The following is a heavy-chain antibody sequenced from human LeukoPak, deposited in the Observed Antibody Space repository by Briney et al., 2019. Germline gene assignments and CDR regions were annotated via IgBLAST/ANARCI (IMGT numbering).Heavy chain of an antibody. Sequence: GESLQISCKCSGSSFTSYWIGWVGPVPGKGLEWMGIIYPSDSDTRYSPSFQGQVTISADKSISTAYLQWSSLKASDTAMYYCASNRGYTYGYYFVYWGQGTLVTVSS. V-gene: IGHV5-51*01. CDR3: ASNRGYTYGYYFVY. D-gene: IGHD5-18*01. J-gene: IGHJ4*02. CDR2: IYPSDSDT. CDR1: GSSFTSYW.